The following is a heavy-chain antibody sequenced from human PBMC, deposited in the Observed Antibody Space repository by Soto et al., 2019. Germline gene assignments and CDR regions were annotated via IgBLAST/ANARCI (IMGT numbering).Heavy chain of an antibody. CDR1: GGTFSSYA. D-gene: IGHD3-9*01. J-gene: IGHJ6*02. CDR2: IIPIFGTA. Sequence: ASVKVSCKASGGTFSSYAISWVRQAPGEGLEWMGGIIPIFGTANYAQKFQGRVTITADESTSTAYMELSSLRSEDTAVYYCARDSQADILTGYPFYYYGMDVWGQGTTVTVSS. V-gene: IGHV1-69*13. CDR3: ARDSQADILTGYPFYYYGMDV.